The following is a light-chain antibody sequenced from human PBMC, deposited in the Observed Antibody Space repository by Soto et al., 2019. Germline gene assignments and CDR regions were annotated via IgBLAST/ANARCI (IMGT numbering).Light chain of an antibody. Sequence: IQMTQSPSSLSASVEDRVIITCRASQSISSYLNWYQQKPGKPPKVLIYGASNLQSGVPPRFSGSGSGTDFTLAISSLQPEDSATYYCLQDINYPWTFGQGTKVDIK. CDR3: LQDINYPWT. V-gene: IGKV1-6*01. J-gene: IGKJ1*01. CDR2: GAS. CDR1: QSISSY.